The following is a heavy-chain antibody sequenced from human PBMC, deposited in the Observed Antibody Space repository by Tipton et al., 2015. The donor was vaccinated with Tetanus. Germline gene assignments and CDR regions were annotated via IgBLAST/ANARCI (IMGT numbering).Heavy chain of an antibody. D-gene: IGHD1-14*01. CDR3: ARGTGDY. Sequence: LRLSCDVSGASISSAAWTWIRQPSGKGLEWIGHIFHSGSTNYNPSLKSRVTISVDTSKNQFSLKLSSVTAADTAVYYCARGTGDYWGQGTLVTVSS. J-gene: IGHJ4*02. V-gene: IGHV4-59*13. CDR1: GASISSAA. CDR2: IFHSGST.